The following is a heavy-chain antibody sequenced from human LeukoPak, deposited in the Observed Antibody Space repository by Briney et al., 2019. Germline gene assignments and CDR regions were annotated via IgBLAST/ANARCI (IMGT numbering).Heavy chain of an antibody. CDR2: LNPSDGTT. J-gene: IGHJ4*02. D-gene: IGHD6-19*01. Sequence: ASVKVSCKASVYTFTSYFMHCVRQAPGQGLEWMGTLNPSDGTTSYTQKFQGRVTMSPDTSTTTAYTELRSLRSDDTAMYYCARDVRWHSSGWDRPLFDYWGQGTLVTVSS. CDR3: ARDVRWHSSGWDRPLFDY. V-gene: IGHV1-46*01. CDR1: VYTFTSYF.